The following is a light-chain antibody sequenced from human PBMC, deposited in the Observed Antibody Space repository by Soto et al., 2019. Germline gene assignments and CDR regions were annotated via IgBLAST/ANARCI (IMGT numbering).Light chain of an antibody. CDR3: QQRSNWLT. Sequence: PGERVTLSCRASQSFSGNYLTWYQHKPGQAPRLLIYGTYNRATGIPARFSGSGSGTDFTLTISSLEPEDVAVYYCQQRSNWLTFGGGTKVDIK. CDR2: GTY. V-gene: IGKV3-11*01. J-gene: IGKJ4*01. CDR1: QSFSGN.